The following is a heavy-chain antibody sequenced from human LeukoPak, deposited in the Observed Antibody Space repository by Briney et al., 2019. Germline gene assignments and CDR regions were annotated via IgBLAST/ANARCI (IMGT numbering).Heavy chain of an antibody. CDR3: AKDRSYDSSGYYYYFDS. J-gene: IGHJ4*02. CDR1: GFTFNIYA. V-gene: IGHV3-23*01. D-gene: IGHD3-22*01. CDR2: ISGSGGST. Sequence: GGSLRLSCAASGFTFNIYAMTWVRQAPGKGLEWVSAISGSGGSTYYADSVKGRFTISRDNSKNTLYLQMNSLRAAHTAVYYCAKDRSYDSSGYYYYFDSWGPGTLVTVSS.